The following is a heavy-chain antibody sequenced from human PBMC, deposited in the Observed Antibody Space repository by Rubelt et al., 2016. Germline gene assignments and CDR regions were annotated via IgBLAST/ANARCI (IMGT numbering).Heavy chain of an antibody. V-gene: IGHV4-39*07. D-gene: IGHD6-6*01. J-gene: IGHJ2*01. Sequence: TGLVKPSETLSLTCTVSGGSISSSSYYWGWIRQPPGKGLEWIGSIFYSGATYYNPSLKTRVTISVDTSKIQFSLKLSSVTAADTAVYYCARDGSIAARPDGSDWYFDLWGRGTLVTVSS. CDR3: ARDGSIAARPDGSDWYFDL. CDR1: GGSISSSSYY. CDR2: IFYSGAT.